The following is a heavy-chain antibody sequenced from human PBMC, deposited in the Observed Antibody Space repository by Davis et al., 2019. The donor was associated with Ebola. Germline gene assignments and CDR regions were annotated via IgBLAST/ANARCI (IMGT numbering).Heavy chain of an antibody. CDR3: ARGKVISPEGAKTVDY. CDR1: GFTFSSYS. CDR2: ISRSSSTI. V-gene: IGHV3-48*01. D-gene: IGHD1-14*01. Sequence: GESLKISCAASGFTFSSYSMNWVRPAPGKGLEWVSYISRSSSTIYYAGSVKGRFTISRDNSKNTLYLQMNSLRAEDTAVYYCARGKVISPEGAKTVDYWGQGTLVSVSS. J-gene: IGHJ4*02.